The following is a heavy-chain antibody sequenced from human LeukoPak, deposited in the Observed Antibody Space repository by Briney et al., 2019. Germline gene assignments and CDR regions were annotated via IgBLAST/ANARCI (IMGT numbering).Heavy chain of an antibody. D-gene: IGHD3-22*01. CDR1: GGTFSSYA. J-gene: IGHJ3*02. V-gene: IGHV1-69*13. Sequence: PVKVSCKASGGTFSSYAISWVRQAPGQGLEWMGGIIPIFHTADYAQKFQGRVTITADESTSTVYMELSRLRSEDTAMYYCARTYYYDSSGYPVQVSDAFDIWGQGTMVTVSS. CDR2: IIPIFHTA. CDR3: ARTYYYDSSGYPVQVSDAFDI.